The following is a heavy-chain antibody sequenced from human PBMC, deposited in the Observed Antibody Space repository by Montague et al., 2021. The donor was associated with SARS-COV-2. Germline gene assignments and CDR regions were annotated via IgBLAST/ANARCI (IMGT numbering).Heavy chain of an antibody. D-gene: IGHD3-22*01. CDR1: GDSVSSNSAA. J-gene: IGHJ4*02. Sequence: CAISGDSVSSNSAAWNWIRQSPSRGLEWLGRTYYRSKWYNDYALSVKSRITINPDTSKNQFSLQLSSVTAADTAVYYCARGQGEITMIVVVLTAAAHYFDYWGQGTLVTVSP. V-gene: IGHV6-1*01. CDR3: ARGQGEITMIVVVLTAAAHYFDY. CDR2: TYYRSKWYN.